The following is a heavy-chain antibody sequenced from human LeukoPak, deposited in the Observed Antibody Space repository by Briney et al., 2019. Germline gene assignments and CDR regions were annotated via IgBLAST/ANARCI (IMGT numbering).Heavy chain of an antibody. CDR2: ISAYNGNT. J-gene: IGHJ5*02. Sequence: ASVKVSCKASGYTFTNYGISWVRQAPGQGLEWMGWISAYNGNTNYAQKLQGRLTMTTDTSTSTAYIELRSLRSDDTAVYYCARDGYGGRRSQGWFDPWGQGTLVTVSS. D-gene: IGHD4-23*01. V-gene: IGHV1-18*01. CDR1: GYTFTNYG. CDR3: ARDGYGGRRSQGWFDP.